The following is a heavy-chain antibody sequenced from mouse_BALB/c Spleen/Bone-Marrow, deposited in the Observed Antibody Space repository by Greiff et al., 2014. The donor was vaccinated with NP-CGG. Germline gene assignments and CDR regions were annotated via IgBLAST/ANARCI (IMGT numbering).Heavy chain of an antibody. D-gene: IGHD2-4*01. J-gene: IGHJ2*01. V-gene: IGHV1-4*02. CDR2: IDPRSGYT. CDR3: AREDITTDDLDY. Sequence: QVQLQQSASELVRPGASVRLSCRASGYTFTGYSMQWVKQRPGQGLEWIGYIDPRSGYTDYNQKFKDKTTLTADKSSSTAYMQLSRLTSEDSAVYYCAREDITTDDLDYWGQGTTLTVSS. CDR1: GYTFTGYS.